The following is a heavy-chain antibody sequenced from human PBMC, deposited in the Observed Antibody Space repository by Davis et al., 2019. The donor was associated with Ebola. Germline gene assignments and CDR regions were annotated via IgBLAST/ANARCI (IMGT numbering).Heavy chain of an antibody. D-gene: IGHD6-19*01. Sequence: GGSLRLSCAASGFTFSSFAMSWVRQAPGQGLEWVSVTSGSGGNTYYGDSVKGRFTISRDNSKNTLYLQMSSLRAEDTAVYYCARLLNSYTSAWIDHWGQGTLVTVSS. CDR2: TSGSGGNT. V-gene: IGHV3-23*01. CDR1: GFTFSSFA. CDR3: ARLLNSYTSAWIDH. J-gene: IGHJ5*02.